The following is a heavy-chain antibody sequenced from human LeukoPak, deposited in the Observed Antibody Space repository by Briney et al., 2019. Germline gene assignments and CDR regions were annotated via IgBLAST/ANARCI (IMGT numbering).Heavy chain of an antibody. CDR3: AKDLGAARPGYYYYYMDV. J-gene: IGHJ6*03. D-gene: IGHD6-6*01. CDR2: ISYDTRSD. Sequence: GGSLRLSCVASEFTFSSHGMHWVRQAPGKGLEWVAVISYDTRSDYHVDSVKGRFTISRDNSKNTLYLQMNSLRAEDTAVYYCAKDLGAARPGYYYYYMDVWGKGTTVTVSS. CDR1: EFTFSSHG. V-gene: IGHV3-30*18.